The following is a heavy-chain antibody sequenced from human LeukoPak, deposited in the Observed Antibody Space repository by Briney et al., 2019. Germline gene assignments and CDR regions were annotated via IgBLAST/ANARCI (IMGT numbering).Heavy chain of an antibody. CDR1: GFTFSSYW. Sequence: GSLRLSCAASGFTFSSYWMNWARQAPGKGLEWVASINHNGNVNYYVDSVKGRFTISRDNAKNTLYLQMNSLRAEDTAIYYCTREMGIWGQGTLVTVST. V-gene: IGHV3-7*01. CDR2: INHNGNVN. J-gene: IGHJ4*02. D-gene: IGHD7-27*01. CDR3: TREMGI.